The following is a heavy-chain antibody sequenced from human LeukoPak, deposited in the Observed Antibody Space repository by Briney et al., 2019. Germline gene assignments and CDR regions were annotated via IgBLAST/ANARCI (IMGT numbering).Heavy chain of an antibody. D-gene: IGHD5-12*01. V-gene: IGHV1-2*02. CDR2: INPNSGGT. Sequence: ASVKVSCKASGYTFTGYYMHWVRQAPGQGLEWMGWINPNSGGTNYAQKFQGRVTMTRDTSISTAYMELSRLRSDDTAVYYCAKNPVDIVATIMGSYYCYYIDGWGKGTTVTISS. CDR1: GYTFTGYY. J-gene: IGHJ6*03. CDR3: AKNPVDIVATIMGSYYCYYIDG.